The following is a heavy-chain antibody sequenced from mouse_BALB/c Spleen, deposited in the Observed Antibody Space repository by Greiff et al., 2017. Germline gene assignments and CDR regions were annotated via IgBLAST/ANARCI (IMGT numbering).Heavy chain of an antibody. CDR2: IYYSGTI. CDR1: GISITTGNYR. Sequence: EVQLQQSGPGLVKPSQTVSLTCTVTGISITTGNYRWSWIRQFPGNKLEWIGYIYYSGTITYNPSLTSRTTITRDTSKNQFFLEMNSLTAEDTATYYCARADGYSPWFAYWGQGTLVTVSA. V-gene: IGHV3-5*02. J-gene: IGHJ3*01. D-gene: IGHD2-3*01. CDR3: ARADGYSPWFAY.